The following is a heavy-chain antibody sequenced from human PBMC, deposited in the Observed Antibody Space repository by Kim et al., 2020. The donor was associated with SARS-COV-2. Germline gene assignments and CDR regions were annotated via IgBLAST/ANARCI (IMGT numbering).Heavy chain of an antibody. J-gene: IGHJ5*02. CDR1: GGSISSSSYY. D-gene: IGHD6-13*01. CDR2: IYFSGST. CDR3: ARHYQESWYSSIGFDP. Sequence: SETLSLTCTVSGGSISSSSYYWGWIRQPPGKGLEWIGSIYFSGSTYYNPSLKSRVTISVDPSKNQFSLKLSSVTAADTAVYYCARHYQESWYSSIGFDPWGQGTLVTVSS. V-gene: IGHV4-39*01.